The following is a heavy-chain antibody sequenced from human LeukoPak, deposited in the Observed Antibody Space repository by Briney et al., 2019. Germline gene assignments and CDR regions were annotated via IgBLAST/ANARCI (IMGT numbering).Heavy chain of an antibody. Sequence: SETLSLTCTVSGGSISSYYWSWIRQPPGKGLEWIGYIYYSGSTSCNPSLKGRVTISIDTSKNQFSLRLSSVTAADTAVYYCARSGSNTGITIWGKGTTVTVSS. V-gene: IGHV4-59*01. CDR3: ARSGSNTGITI. J-gene: IGHJ6*04. CDR1: GGSISSYY. CDR2: IYYSGST. D-gene: IGHD1-14*01.